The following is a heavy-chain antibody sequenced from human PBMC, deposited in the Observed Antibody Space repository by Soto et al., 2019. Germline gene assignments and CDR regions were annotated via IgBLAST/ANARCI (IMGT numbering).Heavy chain of an antibody. J-gene: IGHJ4*02. Sequence: EVQLLESGGGLVQPGGSLRLSCAASGITFSSHAMTWVRQSPGRGLEWVSLISSGSSTYYADSVKGRCSISRDSSKSTLFLQMNSLRAEDPVIYYCAKHSASGGGFDYWGQGTLVTVSS. CDR1: GITFSSHA. V-gene: IGHV3-23*01. CDR2: LISSGSST. D-gene: IGHD3-10*01. CDR3: AKHSASGGGFDY.